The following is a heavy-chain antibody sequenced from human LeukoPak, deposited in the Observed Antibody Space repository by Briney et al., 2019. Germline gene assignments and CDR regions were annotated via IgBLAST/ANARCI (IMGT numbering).Heavy chain of an antibody. Sequence: GPLRLSCAASGFTFNRDWTAWVRQAPGKGLEWVANIKEDGSEKNYVDSVKGRFTISRDNAENSVYLQMNDLRAGDTGVYYCATKEPSTSGWSYWGQGTLVTVSS. CDR3: ATKEPSTSGWSY. D-gene: IGHD6-19*01. CDR1: GFTFNRDW. CDR2: IKEDGSEK. J-gene: IGHJ4*02. V-gene: IGHV3-7*01.